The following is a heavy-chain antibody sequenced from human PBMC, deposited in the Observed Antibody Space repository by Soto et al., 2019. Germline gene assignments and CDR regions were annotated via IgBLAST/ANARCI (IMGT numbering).Heavy chain of an antibody. CDR1: GYTFTSYG. Sequence: QVQLIQSGAEVKKPGASVKVSCKASGYTFTSYGFSWVRQAPGQGLEWMGWINGYTGNTHYAQKFQGRVTMTTDTXTSTAYMEQWTLISDDTAVYYCARSWVTGKGGMDVWGQGTTVTVSS. CDR2: INGYTGNT. V-gene: IGHV1-18*01. CDR3: ARSWVTGKGGMDV. D-gene: IGHD3-16*01. J-gene: IGHJ6*02.